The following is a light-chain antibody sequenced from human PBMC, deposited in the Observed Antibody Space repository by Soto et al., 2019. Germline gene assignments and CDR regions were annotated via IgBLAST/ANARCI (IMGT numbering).Light chain of an antibody. Sequence: EIVLTQSPGTLSLSPGERATLSCRASQSVSSAYLAWYQHNPGQPPTLLIYAASSRVTGIPDRFSGSGSGRDLPLNISRLEPEDFAVYYCQQYGSASTWTFGQGTKVEIK. V-gene: IGKV3-20*01. CDR1: QSVSSAY. J-gene: IGKJ1*01. CDR2: AAS. CDR3: QQYGSASTWT.